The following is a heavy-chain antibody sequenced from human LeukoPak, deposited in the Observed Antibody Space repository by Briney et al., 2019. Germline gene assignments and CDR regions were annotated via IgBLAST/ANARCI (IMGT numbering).Heavy chain of an antibody. V-gene: IGHV1-69*05. CDR3: AAVPEYYYGSGKQTLIDY. CDR1: GGTFSSYA. D-gene: IGHD3-10*01. CDR2: IIPIFGTA. J-gene: IGHJ4*02. Sequence: SVKVSCKASGGTFSSYAISWVRQAPGQGLEWMGGIIPIFGTANYAQKFQERVTITRDMSTSTAYMELSSLRSEDTAVYYCAAVPEYYYGSGKQTLIDYWGQGTLVTVSS.